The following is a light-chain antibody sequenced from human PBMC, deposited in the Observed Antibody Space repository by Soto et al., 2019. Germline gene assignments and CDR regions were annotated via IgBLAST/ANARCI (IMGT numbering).Light chain of an antibody. CDR2: DAS. J-gene: IGKJ4*01. Sequence: EIVLTQSPATLSLSPGERATLSCRASQSVSSYLAWYQQKPGQAPRLLIYDASNRATDIPVRFSGSGSGTDFTLTISSLEPEDSAVYYCQQYGSTPLTFGGGTKVEIK. CDR1: QSVSSY. V-gene: IGKV3-11*01. CDR3: QQYGSTPLT.